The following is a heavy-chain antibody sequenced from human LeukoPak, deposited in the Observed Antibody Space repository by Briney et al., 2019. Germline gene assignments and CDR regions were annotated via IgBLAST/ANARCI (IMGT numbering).Heavy chain of an antibody. CDR2: IWSDGSNR. J-gene: IGHJ4*02. CDR1: GFTVSSNY. CDR3: AKDAQRGFDYSNSLDN. V-gene: IGHV3-33*06. Sequence: GGSLRLSCAASGFTVSSNYMSWVRQAPGKGLEWVAVIWSDGSNRYYGDPVRGRFTISRDNFQRTVYLQMNSLRAEDTAVYYCAKDAQRGFDYSNSLDNWGQGTLVTVSS. D-gene: IGHD4-11*01.